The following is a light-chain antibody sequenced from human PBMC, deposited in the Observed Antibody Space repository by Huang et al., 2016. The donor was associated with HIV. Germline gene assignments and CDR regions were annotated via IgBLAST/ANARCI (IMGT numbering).Light chain of an antibody. CDR1: QRVSSSY. V-gene: IGKV3-20*01. Sequence: EIVLTQSPGTLSLSPGERATLSCRASQRVSSSYLAWYQQKPGQDPRLLVSGAASRATGIPDRFSGSGSGTDFTLTISRLEPEDFAVYYCQQYDSSPWTFGQGTKVEIK. CDR2: GAA. J-gene: IGKJ1*01. CDR3: QQYDSSPWT.